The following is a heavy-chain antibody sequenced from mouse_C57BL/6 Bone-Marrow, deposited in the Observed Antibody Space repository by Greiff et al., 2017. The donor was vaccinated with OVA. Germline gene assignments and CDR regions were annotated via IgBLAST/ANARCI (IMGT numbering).Heavy chain of an antibody. Sequence: VQLQQSGAELVKPGASVKLSCTASGFNIKDYYMHWVKQRTEQGLEWIGRIDPEDGETKYAPTFQGKATITADTSSNTAYLQLSSLTSEDTAVYYCARSSWWYFDVWGTGTTVTVSS. CDR2: IDPEDGET. J-gene: IGHJ1*03. CDR1: GFNIKDYY. D-gene: IGHD1-1*01. V-gene: IGHV14-2*01. CDR3: ARSSWWYFDV.